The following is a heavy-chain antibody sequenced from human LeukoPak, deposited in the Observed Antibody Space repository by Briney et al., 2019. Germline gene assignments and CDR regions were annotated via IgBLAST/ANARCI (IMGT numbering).Heavy chain of an antibody. CDR2: LSTNNAKT. CDR3: AGEYCSRASCYCPDY. D-gene: IGHD2-2*01. J-gene: IGHJ4*02. Sequence: GASVKVSCRASGNTSTSYVNSGGRQAPGQGLKWMEWLSTNNAKTNYAQSFQGRVTMTTDTSTSTVYMVLRSLRYDDTPVYYWAGEYCSRASCYCPDYWGQGTLVTVSS. V-gene: IGHV1-18*01. CDR1: GNTSTSYV.